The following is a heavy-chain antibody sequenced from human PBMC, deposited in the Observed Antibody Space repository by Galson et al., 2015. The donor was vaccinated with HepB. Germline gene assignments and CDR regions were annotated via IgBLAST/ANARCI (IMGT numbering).Heavy chain of an antibody. J-gene: IGHJ5*01. CDR1: GFTFSYYA. V-gene: IGHV3-23*01. CDR3: AKGYGLFDS. CDR2: ISGNGDST. D-gene: IGHD5-18*01. Sequence: SLRLSCAASGFTFSYYAMAWVRQAPERGLEWISGISGNGDSTFYAASVKGRFTVSRDNSNNLLYLQMNSLRAEDAGLYFCAKGYGLFDSWGQGILVTVSS.